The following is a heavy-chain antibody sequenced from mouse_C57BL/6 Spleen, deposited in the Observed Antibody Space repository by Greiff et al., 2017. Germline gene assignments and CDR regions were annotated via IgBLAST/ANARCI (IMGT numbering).Heavy chain of an antibody. Sequence: QVQLQQPGAELVKPGASVKLSCKASGYTFTSYWMQWVKQRPGQGLEWIGEIDPSDSYTNYNQKFKGKATLTVDTSSSTAYMQLSSLTSEDSAVYYCARGPFTTVVATDYWGQGTTLTVSS. D-gene: IGHD1-1*01. V-gene: IGHV1-50*01. CDR1: GYTFTSYW. J-gene: IGHJ2*01. CDR2: IDPSDSYT. CDR3: ARGPFTTVVATDY.